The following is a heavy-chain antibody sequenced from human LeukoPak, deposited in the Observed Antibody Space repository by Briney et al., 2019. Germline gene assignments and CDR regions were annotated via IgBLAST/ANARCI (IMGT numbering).Heavy chain of an antibody. Sequence: GGSLRLSCAASGFTFSSYAMSWVRQAPGKGLEWVSAISGSGGSTYYADSVKGRLTISRDNSKNTLYLQMNSLRAEDTAVYYCAKVRTGVVPAARGYFDYWGQGTLVTVSS. CDR2: ISGSGGST. J-gene: IGHJ4*02. D-gene: IGHD2-2*01. CDR3: AKVRTGVVPAARGYFDY. CDR1: GFTFSSYA. V-gene: IGHV3-23*01.